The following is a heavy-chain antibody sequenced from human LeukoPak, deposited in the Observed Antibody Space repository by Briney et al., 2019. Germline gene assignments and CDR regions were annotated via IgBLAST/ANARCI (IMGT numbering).Heavy chain of an antibody. CDR3: TTDAAGDYVVESFDY. CDR2: IKSKTDGGTT. J-gene: IGHJ4*02. Sequence: GGSLRLSCAASGFTFSNAWMSWVRQAPGKGLEWVGRIKSKTDGGTTDYAAPVKGRFTISRDDSKNTLYLQMNSLKTEDTAVYYCTTDAAGDYVVESFDYWGRGTLVTVSS. D-gene: IGHD4-17*01. V-gene: IGHV3-15*01. CDR1: GFTFSNAW.